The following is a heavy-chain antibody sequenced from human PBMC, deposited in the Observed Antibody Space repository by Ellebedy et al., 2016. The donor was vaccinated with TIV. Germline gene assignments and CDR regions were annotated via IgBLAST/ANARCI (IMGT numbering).Heavy chain of an antibody. J-gene: IGHJ5*02. CDR1: GYTFTSNY. V-gene: IGHV1-46*01. D-gene: IGHD3-10*01. Sequence: AASVKVSCKASGYTFTSNYIHWARQTPGQGLEWMGIINPGGGRATYAQKFQGRITMTRDTSTSTVDMELSSLRSEDTAVFYCARELGFGELLGGAFDPWGQGSLVTVSS. CDR3: ARELGFGELLGGAFDP. CDR2: INPGGGRA.